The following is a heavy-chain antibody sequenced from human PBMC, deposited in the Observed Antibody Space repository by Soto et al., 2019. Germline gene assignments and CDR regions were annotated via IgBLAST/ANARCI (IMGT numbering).Heavy chain of an antibody. Sequence: GASVKVSCKASGGTFSSYAISWVRQAPGQGLEWMGGIIPIFGTANYAQKFQGRVTITADESTSTAYMELSSLRSEDTAVYYCAREIQLWSYPLFDYWGQGTLVTVSS. V-gene: IGHV1-69*13. D-gene: IGHD5-18*01. J-gene: IGHJ4*02. CDR2: IIPIFGTA. CDR1: GGTFSSYA. CDR3: AREIQLWSYPLFDY.